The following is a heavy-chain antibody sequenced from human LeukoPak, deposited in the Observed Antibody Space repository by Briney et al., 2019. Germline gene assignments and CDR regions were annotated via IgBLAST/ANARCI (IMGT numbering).Heavy chain of an antibody. CDR2: ISRSNTI. V-gene: IGHV3-48*01. D-gene: IGHD1-26*01. CDR3: GRGNSGSPETPDY. CDR1: GFTFSSYS. Sequence: GGSLRLSCAASGFTFSSYSMNWVRQAPGKGLEWVSYISRSNTIYYADSVKGRFTISRDNAKNSLYLQMNSLRAEDTAVYYCGRGNSGSPETPDYWGQGTLVTVSS. J-gene: IGHJ4*02.